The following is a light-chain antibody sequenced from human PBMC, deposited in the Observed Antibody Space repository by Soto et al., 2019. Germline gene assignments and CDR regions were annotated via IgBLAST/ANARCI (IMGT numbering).Light chain of an antibody. J-gene: IGLJ2*01. CDR2: EVS. CDR1: SSDVGGYNY. V-gene: IGLV2-8*01. Sequence: QSALTQPPSASGSPGQSVTISCTGTSSDVGGYNYVSWYQQHPGKAPKLMIYEVSKRPSGVPDRFSGSRSGNTASLTVSGLQDEFEADYSCSSYAGSNNVLFGGGTKLTVL. CDR3: SSYAGSNNVL.